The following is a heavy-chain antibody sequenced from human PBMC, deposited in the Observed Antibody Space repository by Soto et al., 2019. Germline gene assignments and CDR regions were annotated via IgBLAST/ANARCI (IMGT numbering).Heavy chain of an antibody. Sequence: DVQLVESGGGLVQPGRYLRLSCAASGFTFDDYAMHWVRQAPGKGLEWVSGISWNSGSIGYADSVKGRFTISRDNAKNSLYLQMNSLRAEDTALYYCAKDHGRWQQLAYYFDYWGQGTLVTVSS. CDR3: AKDHGRWQQLAYYFDY. J-gene: IGHJ4*02. CDR1: GFTFDDYA. D-gene: IGHD6-13*01. V-gene: IGHV3-9*01. CDR2: ISWNSGSI.